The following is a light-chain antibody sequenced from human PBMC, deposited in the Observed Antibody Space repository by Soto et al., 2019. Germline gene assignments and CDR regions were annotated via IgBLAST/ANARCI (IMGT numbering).Light chain of an antibody. J-gene: IGKJ2*01. CDR3: QQYNNWTLYT. V-gene: IGKV3-15*01. CDR2: DAS. Sequence: EIVMTQSPATLSVSPGEIATLSCRASQSVGGNLAWYPQRPGRAPRLLIYDASTRATDIPARFSGSGSGTEFTLTISSLQSEDFARYYCQQYNNWTLYTFGQGTKLEIK. CDR1: QSVGGN.